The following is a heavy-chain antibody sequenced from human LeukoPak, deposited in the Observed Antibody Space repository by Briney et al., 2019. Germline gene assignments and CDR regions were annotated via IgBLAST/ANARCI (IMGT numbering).Heavy chain of an antibody. Sequence: ASVKVSCKASGGTFSSYAISWVRQAPGQGLEWMGWISAYNGNTNYAQKLQGRVTMTTDTSTSTAYMELRSLRSDDTAVYYCARDGDSSGWPYYYYYYMDVWGKGTTVTISS. CDR2: ISAYNGNT. CDR1: GGTFSSYA. V-gene: IGHV1-18*01. J-gene: IGHJ6*03. D-gene: IGHD6-19*01. CDR3: ARDGDSSGWPYYYYYYMDV.